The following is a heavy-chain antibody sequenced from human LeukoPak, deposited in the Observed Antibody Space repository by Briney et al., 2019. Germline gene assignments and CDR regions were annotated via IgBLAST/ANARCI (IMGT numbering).Heavy chain of an antibody. CDR1: GFTFTSFA. J-gene: IGHJ4*02. CDR3: AKASYYESIGFYYFDY. D-gene: IGHD3-22*01. V-gene: IGHV3-23*01. CDR2: IVGSGSNT. Sequence: GGSLRLSCAASGFTFTSFAMSWVRQAPGKGLEWVSIIVGSGSNTCYADSVKGRFTISRDTSKNTLYLQMNSLRVDDTAVYYCAKASYYESIGFYYFDYWGQGTLVTVSS.